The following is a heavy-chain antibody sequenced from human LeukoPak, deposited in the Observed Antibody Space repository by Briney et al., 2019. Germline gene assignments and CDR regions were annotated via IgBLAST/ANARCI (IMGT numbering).Heavy chain of an antibody. J-gene: IGHJ3*02. D-gene: IGHD6-19*01. CDR1: GFTFSTYW. CDR2: INSDGSRT. V-gene: IGHV3-74*01. Sequence: PGGSLRLSCAASGFTFSTYWMHWVRQAPGKGLVWVLRINSDGSRTTYADSVKGRFTISRDNAKNTPYLQMNSLRTEDTAVYYCARPETQYSSGLDGFDIWGQGTMVTVSS. CDR3: ARPETQYSSGLDGFDI.